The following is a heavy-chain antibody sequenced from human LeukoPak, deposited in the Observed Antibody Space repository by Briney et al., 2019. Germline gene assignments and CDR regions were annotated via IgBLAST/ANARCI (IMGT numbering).Heavy chain of an antibody. CDR1: GGSISSNY. CDR3: ARLSVRGSGSYYPFDY. Sequence: SETLSLTCTVSGGSISSNYWSWIRQPAGKGLEWIGRIYTSGSTNYNPSLKSRVTMSVDTSKNQFSLKLSSVTAADTAVYYCARLSVRGSGSYYPFDYWGQGTLVTVSS. D-gene: IGHD3-10*01. CDR2: IYTSGST. J-gene: IGHJ4*02. V-gene: IGHV4-4*07.